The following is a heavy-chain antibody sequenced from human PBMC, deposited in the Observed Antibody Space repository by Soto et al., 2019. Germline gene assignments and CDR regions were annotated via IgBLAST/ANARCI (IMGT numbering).Heavy chain of an antibody. D-gene: IGHD3-3*01. V-gene: IGHV3-64D*06. J-gene: IGHJ5*02. CDR2: ISSNGGST. Sequence: GSLRLSCSASGFTFSSYAMHWVRQAPGKGLEYVSAISSNGGSTYYADSVKGRFTISRDNSKNTLYLQMSSLRAEDTAVYYCAKDLAGFLEWLQPHWFDPWGQGTLVTVSS. CDR3: AKDLAGFLEWLQPHWFDP. CDR1: GFTFSSYA.